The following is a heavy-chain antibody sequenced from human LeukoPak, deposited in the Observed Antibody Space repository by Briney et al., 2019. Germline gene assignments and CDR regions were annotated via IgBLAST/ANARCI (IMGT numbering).Heavy chain of an antibody. CDR2: ICGDGGIT. CDR3: AKEVQVERRKYGFDI. J-gene: IGHJ3*02. D-gene: IGHD1-1*01. V-gene: IGHV3-43*02. CDR1: GFTFDDYA. Sequence: GGSLRLSCAASGFTFDDYAVHWVRQAPGKGLEWVSLICGDGGITYYADSVKGRFTISRDNSKNSLYLQMHILRTEDTAWYYCAKEVQVERRKYGFDIWGQGTMVTVSS.